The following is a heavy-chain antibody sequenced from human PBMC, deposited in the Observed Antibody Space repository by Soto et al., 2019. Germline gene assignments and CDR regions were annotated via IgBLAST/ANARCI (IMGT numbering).Heavy chain of an antibody. CDR1: GYTFTGYY. V-gene: IGHV1-2*04. J-gene: IGHJ6*02. Sequence: VASVKVSCKASGYTFTGYYMHWVRQAPGQGLEWMGWINPNSGGTNYAQKFQGWVTMTRDTSISTAYMELSRLRSDDTAVYYCARMCTSSSWPYYYYYGMDVWGQGTTVTVSS. D-gene: IGHD6-13*01. CDR2: INPNSGGT. CDR3: ARMCTSSSWPYYYYYGMDV.